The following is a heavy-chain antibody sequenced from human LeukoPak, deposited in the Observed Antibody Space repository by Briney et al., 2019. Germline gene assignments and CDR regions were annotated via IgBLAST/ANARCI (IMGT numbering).Heavy chain of an antibody. CDR1: GYTFTSYG. V-gene: IGHV1-69*13. CDR3: VRPDRIFGVPAAFDA. CDR2: IIPKYSAS. Sequence: SVKVSCKASGYTFTSYGINWVRQAPGQGLEWLGGIIPKYSASSYAQAFQGRVTITADESTNTVYMEMSGLRPDDTAVYYCVRPDRIFGVPAAFDAWGQGTLVAVSS. J-gene: IGHJ3*01. D-gene: IGHD3-3*02.